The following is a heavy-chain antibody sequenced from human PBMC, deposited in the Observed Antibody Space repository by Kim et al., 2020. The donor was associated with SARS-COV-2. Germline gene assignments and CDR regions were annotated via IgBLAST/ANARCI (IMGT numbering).Heavy chain of an antibody. CDR1: GGSISSCNW. V-gene: IGHV4-4*01. J-gene: IGHJ2*01. Sequence: SETLSLTCAVSGGSISSCNWWSWLRQPPGKGLGWIGEIYNSGSNNYNPSLKRRITTSVDNSKNQFSMKLSSVTAAATAVYCWGIDYGYVLSAVYIRGR. CDR3: GIDYGYVLSAVYI. CDR2: IYNSGSN. D-gene: IGHD3-16*01.